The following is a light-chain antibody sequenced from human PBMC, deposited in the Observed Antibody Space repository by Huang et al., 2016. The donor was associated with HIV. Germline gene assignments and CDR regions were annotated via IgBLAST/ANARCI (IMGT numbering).Light chain of an antibody. J-gene: IGKJ2*01. Sequence: DIVMTQSPDSLTVSLGERATINCKSRQSLFYRSNNKNYLALYQQKPGQPPKLLNYCAPNQESGVPDRFSGIGSGTDFTLTIRSQQAEAFAIYYCQQFYYTPLTFGQGTKLEIK. CDR3: QQFYYTPLT. V-gene: IGKV4-1*01. CDR1: QSLFYRSNNKNY. CDR2: CAP.